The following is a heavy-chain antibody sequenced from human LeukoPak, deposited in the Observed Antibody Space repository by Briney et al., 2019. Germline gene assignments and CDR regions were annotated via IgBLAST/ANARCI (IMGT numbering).Heavy chain of an antibody. CDR3: ARGVLSGRYNWFDP. D-gene: IGHD3-3*01. Sequence: PSETLSLTCSVSGGSIRSSDDYWGFVRQTPGKGLEWMGSIYYTGSSHYNPSLKSRATISVDTSKNQFSLKLTSVTAADTAVYYCARGVLSGRYNWFDPWGQGTLVTVSS. CDR2: IYYTGSS. CDR1: GGSIRSSDDY. J-gene: IGHJ5*02. V-gene: IGHV4-39*07.